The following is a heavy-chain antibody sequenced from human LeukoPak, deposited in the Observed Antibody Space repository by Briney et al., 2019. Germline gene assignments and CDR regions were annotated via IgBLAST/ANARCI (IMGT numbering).Heavy chain of an antibody. J-gene: IGHJ4*02. CDR2: ISSNGGST. V-gene: IGHV3-64*01. CDR1: GFTFRSYA. Sequence: QPGGSLRLSCAASGFTFRSYAMHWVRQAPGKGLEYVSAISSNGGSTYYANSLKGRFTISRDSSKNTLYLQMGSMRAEDMAVYYCARGSGEDVDKATPNWGQGTLVTVSS. CDR3: ARGSGEDVDKATPN. D-gene: IGHD5-18*01.